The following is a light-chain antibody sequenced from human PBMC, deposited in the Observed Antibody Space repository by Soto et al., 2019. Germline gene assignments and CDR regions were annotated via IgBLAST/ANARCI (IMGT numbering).Light chain of an antibody. CDR2: MGS. CDR1: QSLLHTNGHNF. Sequence: IVMTQSPLSLTVSPGEPASISCRSSQSLLHTNGHNFLDWYLQKPGQPPQLLIYMGSYRTSGVPDRFSGRGSGTDFTLEFSKVEAEDAGTYYCMQALQTPTFGQGTRLEI. V-gene: IGKV2-28*01. J-gene: IGKJ5*01. CDR3: MQALQTPT.